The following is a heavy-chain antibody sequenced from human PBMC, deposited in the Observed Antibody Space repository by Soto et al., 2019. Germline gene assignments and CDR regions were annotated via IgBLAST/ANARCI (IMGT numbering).Heavy chain of an antibody. Sequence: ASVKVSCKASGYTFTSYGIHWLRQAPGQRLEWTGWINAGNGNTKYSEKFQGRVTITRDTSASTAYPELITLRSEDTAVYYCARSQVGRPLDVWGPGTTVTVS. CDR3: ARSQVGRPLDV. J-gene: IGHJ6*02. V-gene: IGHV1-3*01. CDR2: INAGNGNT. CDR1: GYTFTSYG. D-gene: IGHD1-26*01.